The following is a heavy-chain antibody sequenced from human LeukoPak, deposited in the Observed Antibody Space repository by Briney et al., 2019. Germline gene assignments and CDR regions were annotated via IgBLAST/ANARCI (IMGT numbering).Heavy chain of an antibody. J-gene: IGHJ4*02. Sequence: GGSLRLSCAASGFTFSSYGMHWVRQAPGKGLEWVAVISYDGSNKYYADPVKGRFTISRDNSKNTLYLQMNSLGAEDTAVYYCAKDGTVTDYFDYWGQGTLVTVSS. CDR3: AKDGTVTDYFDY. V-gene: IGHV3-30*18. D-gene: IGHD4-17*01. CDR2: ISYDGSNK. CDR1: GFTFSSYG.